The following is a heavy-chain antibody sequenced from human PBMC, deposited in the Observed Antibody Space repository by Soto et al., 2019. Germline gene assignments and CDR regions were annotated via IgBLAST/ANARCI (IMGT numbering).Heavy chain of an antibody. V-gene: IGHV3-9*01. J-gene: IGHJ4*02. D-gene: IGHD1-7*01. CDR2: ISWNSDTI. CDR3: AKDHSGWNYGIDY. Sequence: EVQLVESGGGLVQPGRSLRLSCAASGFTFDEHAMHWVRQAPGKGLECVSFISWNSDTIGYVDSVKGRFTISRDNAKYSLYLQMNRLGAEDTALYYCAKDHSGWNYGIDYWGQGTLVTVSS. CDR1: GFTFDEHA.